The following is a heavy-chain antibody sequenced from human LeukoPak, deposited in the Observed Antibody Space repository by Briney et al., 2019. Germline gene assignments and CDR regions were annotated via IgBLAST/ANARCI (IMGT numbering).Heavy chain of an antibody. CDR3: TKDRPYSGSRNFDY. CDR2: IKSKASGGTI. D-gene: IGHD1-26*01. CDR1: GFTFKNAC. Sequence: GGSLRLSCAPSGFTFKNACMNWVRQAPRKGPEWVGRIKSKASGGTIDYAAPVKGRFTISRDDSNNVLYLHMKSLKTEDTGVYYCTKDRPYSGSRNFDYWGQGTLVTVSS. J-gene: IGHJ4*02. V-gene: IGHV3-15*01.